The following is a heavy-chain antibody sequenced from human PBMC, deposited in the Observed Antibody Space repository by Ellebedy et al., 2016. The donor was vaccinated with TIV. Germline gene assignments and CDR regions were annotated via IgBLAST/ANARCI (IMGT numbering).Heavy chain of an antibody. J-gene: IGHJ4*02. CDR2: MSDDGTSR. CDR3: AKRASSGWSYYFDY. V-gene: IGHV3-30*18. Sequence: GGSLRLSXAASGFTFSSYGMHWVRQAPGKGLEWVAFMSDDGTSRYYADSLRGRCTVTRDDSKNTLYLQMNSLRAEDTAVYYCAKRASSGWSYYFDYWGQGTLVTVSS. CDR1: GFTFSSYG. D-gene: IGHD6-19*01.